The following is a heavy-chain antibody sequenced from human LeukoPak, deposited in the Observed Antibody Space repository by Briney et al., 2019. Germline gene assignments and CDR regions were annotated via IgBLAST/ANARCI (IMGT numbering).Heavy chain of an antibody. CDR2: ISSSSSYI. J-gene: IGHJ6*03. D-gene: IGHD6-19*01. CDR3: ARIRQWLAHPSYYYYMDV. Sequence: GGSLRLSCAASGFTFSSYWMSWVRQAPGKGLEWVSSISSSSSYIYYADSVKGRFTISRDNAKNSLYLQMNSLRAEDTAVYYCARIRQWLAHPSYYYYMDVWGKGTTVTASS. V-gene: IGHV3-21*01. CDR1: GFTFSSYW.